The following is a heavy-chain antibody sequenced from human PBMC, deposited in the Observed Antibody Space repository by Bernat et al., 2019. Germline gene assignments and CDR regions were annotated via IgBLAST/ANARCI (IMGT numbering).Heavy chain of an antibody. V-gene: IGHV1-69*12. D-gene: IGHD1-1*01. Sequence: QVQLVQSGAEVKKPGSSVKVSCKASGGTFSSYAISWVRQAPGQGLEWMGGIIPIFGTANYAQKFQGRVTITADESTSTAYMELSSLRSEDTAVYYCARGKVWNDVYYYYSMDVWGQGTTVTVSS. CDR2: IIPIFGTA. CDR1: GGTFSSYA. J-gene: IGHJ6*02. CDR3: ARGKVWNDVYYYYSMDV.